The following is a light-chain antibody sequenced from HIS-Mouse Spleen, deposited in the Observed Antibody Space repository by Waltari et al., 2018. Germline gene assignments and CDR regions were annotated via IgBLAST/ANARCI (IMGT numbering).Light chain of an antibody. CDR3: YSTDSNSPHLL. CDR2: EDS. CDR1: ALPQQY. Sequence: SYELPQPPPVSVSPGQTARITCSGAALPQQYAYWYQQKSGQAPVLVIYEDSKRPSGIPERFSGSSSGTMATLTISGAQVKDEADYYCYSTDSNSPHLLFGVGPPLTVL. J-gene: IGLJ2*01. V-gene: IGLV3-10*01.